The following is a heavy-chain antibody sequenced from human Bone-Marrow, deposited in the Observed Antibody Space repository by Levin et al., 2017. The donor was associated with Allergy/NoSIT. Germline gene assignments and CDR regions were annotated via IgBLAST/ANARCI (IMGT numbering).Heavy chain of an antibody. J-gene: IGHJ5*02. D-gene: IGHD5-12*01. Sequence: KISCKTSGCRFSSSAINWVRQAPGQGLEWMGQIIPIFRTTKYAKEFQGKITITADESTNTAYMEVTSLRFEDTAVYFCASEAWMPWGQGTLVTVSS. V-gene: IGHV1-69*01. CDR2: IIPIFRTT. CDR3: ASEAWMP. CDR1: GCRFSSSA.